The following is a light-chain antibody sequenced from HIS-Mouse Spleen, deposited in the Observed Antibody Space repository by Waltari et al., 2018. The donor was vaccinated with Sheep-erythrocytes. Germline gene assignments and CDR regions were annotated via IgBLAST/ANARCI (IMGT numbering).Light chain of an antibody. Sequence: SYELTQPPSVSVSPGRTASITCSGDKLGDKYACWYQQKPGQSPVLVIYQDSKRPSGSPERFSGSNSGNTATLTISGTQAMDEADYYCQAWDSSTAVFGGGTKLTVL. CDR3: QAWDSSTAV. J-gene: IGLJ2*01. V-gene: IGLV3-1*01. CDR2: QDS. CDR1: KLGDKY.